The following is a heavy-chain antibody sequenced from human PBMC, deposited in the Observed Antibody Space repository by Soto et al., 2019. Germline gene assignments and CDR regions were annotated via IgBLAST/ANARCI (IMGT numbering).Heavy chain of an antibody. CDR3: AIVEGHYDFWSGLYYYGMDV. Sequence: ASVKVSCKASGYTFTSYGISWVRQAPGQGLEWMGWISAYNGNTNYAQKLQGRVTMTTDTSTSTAYMELRSLRSDDTAAYYFAIVEGHYDFWSGLYYYGMDVWGQGTTVTVSS. CDR2: ISAYNGNT. D-gene: IGHD3-3*01. V-gene: IGHV1-18*01. J-gene: IGHJ6*02. CDR1: GYTFTSYG.